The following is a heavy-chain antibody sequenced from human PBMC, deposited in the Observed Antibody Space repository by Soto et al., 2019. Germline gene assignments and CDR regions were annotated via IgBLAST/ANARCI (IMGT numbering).Heavy chain of an antibody. J-gene: IGHJ4*02. CDR3: AAKGRDGYPFDY. V-gene: IGHV3-23*01. Sequence: PGGSLRLSCAASGFTFSSHSMSWVRQAPGKGLEWVSAISGSGGSTYYADSVKGRFTISRDNSKNTLYLQMNSLRAEDTAVYYCAAKGRDGYPFDYWGQGTLVTVSS. CDR1: GFTFSSHS. CDR2: ISGSGGST. D-gene: IGHD5-12*01.